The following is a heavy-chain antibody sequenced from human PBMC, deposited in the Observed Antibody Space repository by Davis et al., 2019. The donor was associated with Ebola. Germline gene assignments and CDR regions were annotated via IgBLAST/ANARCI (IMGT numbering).Heavy chain of an antibody. CDR2: FDPEGAET. D-gene: IGHD4-11*01. J-gene: IGHJ6*02. V-gene: IGHV1-24*01. Sequence: ASVKVSCKVSGYTLTELSIHWVRQAPGKGLEWMGGFDPEGAETIYAQTFQGRVTVTGDTSTDTAYMELSSLRSEDTAVYYCTTGAFTVTTGYSYYGVDVWGQGTTVTVSS. CDR1: GYTLTELS. CDR3: TTGAFTVTTGYSYYGVDV.